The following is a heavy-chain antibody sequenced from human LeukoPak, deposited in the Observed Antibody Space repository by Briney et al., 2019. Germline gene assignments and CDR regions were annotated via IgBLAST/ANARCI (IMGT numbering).Heavy chain of an antibody. CDR2: ISAYNGNT. Sequence: VASVKVSCKASGYTFSSYGISWVRPAPGQGLEWMGWISAYNGNTNYAQKLQGRVTMTTDTSTSTAYMELRSLRSDDTAVYYCARAMTYYDFWSGPTPLSPFDYWGQGTLVTVSS. D-gene: IGHD3-3*01. V-gene: IGHV1-18*01. CDR1: GYTFSSYG. J-gene: IGHJ4*02. CDR3: ARAMTYYDFWSGPTPLSPFDY.